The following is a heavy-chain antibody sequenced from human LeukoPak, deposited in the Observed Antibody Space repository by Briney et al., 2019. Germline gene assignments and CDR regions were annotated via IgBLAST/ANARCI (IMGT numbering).Heavy chain of an antibody. J-gene: IGHJ4*02. Sequence: GGSLRLSCAASGFTFSSYAMHWVRQAPGKGLEWVAVISYDGSNKYYADSVKGRFTISRDNSKNTLYLQMNSLRAEDTAVYYCARGRNLGCFDYWGQGTLVTVSS. V-gene: IGHV3-30*04. D-gene: IGHD1-14*01. CDR1: GFTFSSYA. CDR2: ISYDGSNK. CDR3: ARGRNLGCFDY.